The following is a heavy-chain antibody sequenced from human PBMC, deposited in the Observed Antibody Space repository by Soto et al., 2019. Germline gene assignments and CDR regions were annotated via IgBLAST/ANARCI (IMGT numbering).Heavy chain of an antibody. CDR2: IYYSGST. D-gene: IGHD6-19*01. CDR3: ARHGDSSGWYFFDP. V-gene: IGHV4-39*01. J-gene: IGHJ5*02. CDR1: VGSISSSSYY. Sequence: SETLSLTCTVSVGSISSSSYYWGWIRQPPGKGLEWIGSIYYSGSTYYNPSLKSRVTISVDTSKNQFSLKLSSVTAADTAVYYCARHGDSSGWYFFDPWGQGTLVTVSS.